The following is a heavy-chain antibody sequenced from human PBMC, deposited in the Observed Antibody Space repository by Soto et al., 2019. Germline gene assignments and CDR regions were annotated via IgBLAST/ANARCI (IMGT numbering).Heavy chain of an antibody. CDR1: GYSFTSYW. Sequence: EVQLVQSGAEVKKPGESLRISCKGSGYSFTSYWISWVRQMPGKGLEWMGRIDPSDSYTNYSPSFQGHVTISADKSISTAYLQWSSLKASDTAMYYCARHLSGSGPPYYYYGMDVWGQGTTVTVSS. V-gene: IGHV5-10-1*03. CDR2: IDPSDSYT. CDR3: ARHLSGSGPPYYYYGMDV. J-gene: IGHJ6*02. D-gene: IGHD6-19*01.